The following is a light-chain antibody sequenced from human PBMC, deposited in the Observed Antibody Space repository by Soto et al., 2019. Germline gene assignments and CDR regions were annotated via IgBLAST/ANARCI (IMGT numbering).Light chain of an antibody. V-gene: IGKV1-5*01. J-gene: IGKJ4*01. CDR2: DAF. CDR3: QQYNSYPLT. Sequence: DIQMTPSTSTLSASVGDRVTITCRASQSISSWLAWYQQKPGKAPMLLIYDAFSFESGVPSRFSGSGSGTEFTLTIGSLQPDDFATYYSQQYNSYPLTFGGWTKLEIK. CDR1: QSISSW.